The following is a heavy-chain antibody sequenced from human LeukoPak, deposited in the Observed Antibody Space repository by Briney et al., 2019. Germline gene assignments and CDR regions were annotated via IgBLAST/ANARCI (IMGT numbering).Heavy chain of an antibody. CDR3: ARGGYTYYDFWSALYYFDY. D-gene: IGHD3-3*01. V-gene: IGHV3-7*04. J-gene: IGHJ4*02. CDR1: GFTFSSYW. CDR2: IKQDGSEK. Sequence: GGSLRLSCAASGFTFSSYWMSWVRQAPGKGLEWVANIKQDGSEKYYVDSVKGRFTISRDNAKNSLYLQVNSLRAEDTAVYYCARGGYTYYDFWSALYYFDYWGQGTLVTVSS.